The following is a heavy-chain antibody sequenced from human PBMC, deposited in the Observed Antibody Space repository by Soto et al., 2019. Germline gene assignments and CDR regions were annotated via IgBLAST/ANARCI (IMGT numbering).Heavy chain of an antibody. CDR3: ARDQVPGLDAFDI. CDR2: ISRSAGNT. Sequence: GGSLRLSCAASGFTFSSYSMNWVRQAPGKGLEWVSSISRSAGNTYYADSVKGRFTISRDNAKNSMYLQMNSLRAEDTAVYYCARDQVPGLDAFDIWGQGPMVTVSS. V-gene: IGHV3-21*01. CDR1: GFTFSSYS. J-gene: IGHJ3*02.